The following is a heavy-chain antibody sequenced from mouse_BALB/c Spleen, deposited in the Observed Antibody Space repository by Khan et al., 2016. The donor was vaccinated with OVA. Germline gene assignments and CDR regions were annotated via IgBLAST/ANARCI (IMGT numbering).Heavy chain of an antibody. V-gene: IGHV1-7*01. J-gene: IGHJ2*01. Sequence: QVQLKQSGAELAKPGASVKMSCKASGYTFINYWILWVKQRPGQGLEWIGYINPSTGYTEYNQNFKDKATLTADKSSRTAYMQLSSLTSEDSAVYYCARRGLRWDFDYWGQGTTRTVSS. CDR1: GYTFINYW. CDR3: ARRGLRWDFDY. D-gene: IGHD1-1*01. CDR2: INPSTGYT.